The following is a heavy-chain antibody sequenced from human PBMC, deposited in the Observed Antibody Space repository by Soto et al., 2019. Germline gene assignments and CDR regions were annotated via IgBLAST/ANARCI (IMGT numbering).Heavy chain of an antibody. Sequence: QVQLVQSGAEVKKPGASVKISCKASGYTFTTFPIHWVRQAPGQRLEWMGWINLGNGNTKYSQKFQGRVTITTDTPASTGYMELSSLTSEDTAVYYCAGEGTILYYGMDVWGQGTTVTVSS. CDR2: INLGNGNT. V-gene: IGHV1-3*01. J-gene: IGHJ6*02. D-gene: IGHD3-3*01. CDR3: AGEGTILYYGMDV. CDR1: GYTFTTFP.